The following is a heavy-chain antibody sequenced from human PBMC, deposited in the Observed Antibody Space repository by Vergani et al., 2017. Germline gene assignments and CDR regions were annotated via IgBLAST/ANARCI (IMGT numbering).Heavy chain of an antibody. CDR1: GFTFSSYA. D-gene: IGHD5-24*01. J-gene: IGHJ4*02. Sequence: QVQLVESGGGVVQPGRSLRLSCAASGFTFSSYAMHWVRQVPGKGLEWVAVISYDGSNKYYADSVKGRFTISRDNSKNTLYLQMNSLRAEDTAVYYCARDWRWLQVLDYWGQGTLVTVSS. CDR2: ISYDGSNK. CDR3: ARDWRWLQVLDY. V-gene: IGHV3-30-3*01.